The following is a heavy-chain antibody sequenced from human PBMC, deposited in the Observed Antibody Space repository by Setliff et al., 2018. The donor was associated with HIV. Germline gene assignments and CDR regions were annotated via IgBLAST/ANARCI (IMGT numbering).Heavy chain of an antibody. D-gene: IGHD4-17*01. J-gene: IGHJ5*02. V-gene: IGHV3-49*03. CDR3: SRGARPTDEYVWFDP. Sequence: LRLSCAASGFKFDDYTMHWIRQAPGKGLEWVGFIRSKSIGGTTEYAASVEGRFTISRDDSTSIAYLQMNSLRTEDTAVYFCSRGARPTDEYVWFDPWGQGTLVTVSS. CDR2: IRSKSIGGTT. CDR1: GFKFDDYT.